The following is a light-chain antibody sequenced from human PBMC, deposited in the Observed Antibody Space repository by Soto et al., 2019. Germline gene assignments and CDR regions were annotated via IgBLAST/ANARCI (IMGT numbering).Light chain of an antibody. J-gene: IGKJ1*01. CDR1: QSISVW. V-gene: IGKV1-5*03. Sequence: DIQMTQSPSTLSASVGDRVTITCRASQSISVWSAWYQQKPGKPPKLLIYKASNLESGVPSRFSGSGSGTEFTLTISGLQPDDFATYYCQQFHLYSTFGQGTKVDIK. CDR3: QQFHLYST. CDR2: KAS.